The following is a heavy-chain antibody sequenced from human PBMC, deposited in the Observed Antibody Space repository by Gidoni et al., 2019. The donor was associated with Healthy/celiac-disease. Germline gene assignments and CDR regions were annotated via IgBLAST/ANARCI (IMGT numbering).Heavy chain of an antibody. CDR3: ARGDYEGAYYYYYGMDV. V-gene: IGHV3-7*02. J-gene: IGHJ6*02. Sequence: EVQLVESGGGLVQPGGSLRLPCAASGFTFSRYWMSWVRQAPGKGLEWVANIKQDGSEKYYVDSVKGRFTISRDNAKNSLYLQMNSLRAEDTAVYYCARGDYEGAYYYYYGMDVWGQGTTVTVSS. CDR1: GFTFSRYW. D-gene: IGHD4-17*01. CDR2: IKQDGSEK.